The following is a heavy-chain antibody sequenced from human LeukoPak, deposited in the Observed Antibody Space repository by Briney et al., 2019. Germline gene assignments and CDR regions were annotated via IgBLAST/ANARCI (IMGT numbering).Heavy chain of an antibody. V-gene: IGHV3-30*01. J-gene: IGHJ5*02. CDR1: GFTFSSYA. CDR2: ISYDGSNK. CDR3: ARDFTVVVPAAWYNWFDP. Sequence: GGSLRLSCAASGFTFSSYAMHWVRQAPGKGLEWVAVISYDGSNKYYADSVKGRFTISRDNSKSTLYLQMNSLRTEDTAVYYCARDFTVVVPAAWYNWFDPWGQGTLVTVSS. D-gene: IGHD2-2*01.